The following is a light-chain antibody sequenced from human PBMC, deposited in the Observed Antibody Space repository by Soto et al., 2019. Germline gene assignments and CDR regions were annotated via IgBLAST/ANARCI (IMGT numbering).Light chain of an antibody. V-gene: IGKV1-39*01. CDR3: QQSYNSPYT. J-gene: IGKJ2*01. Sequence: DTQMTQSPSSLSASVGDRVTITCRASQSIRSYLNWYQQKPGQAPKPLIYAASSLESGVLSRFSGRVSGTDFTLTISSLQPEDFATYFCQQSYNSPYTFGQGTKLEI. CDR1: QSIRSY. CDR2: AAS.